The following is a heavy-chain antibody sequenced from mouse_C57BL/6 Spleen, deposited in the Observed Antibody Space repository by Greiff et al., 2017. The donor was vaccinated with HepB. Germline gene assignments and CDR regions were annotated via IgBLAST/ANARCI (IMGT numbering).Heavy chain of an antibody. CDR3: ARSGDYEGLYYFDY. CDR2: IYPGSGST. CDR1: GYTFTSYW. D-gene: IGHD2-4*01. Sequence: QVQLQQPGAELVKPGASVKMSCKASGYTFTSYWITWVKQRPGQGLEWIGDIYPGSGSTNYNEKFKSKATLTVDTSSSTAYMQLSSLTSEDSAVYYCARSGDYEGLYYFDYWGQGITLTVSS. J-gene: IGHJ2*01. V-gene: IGHV1-55*01.